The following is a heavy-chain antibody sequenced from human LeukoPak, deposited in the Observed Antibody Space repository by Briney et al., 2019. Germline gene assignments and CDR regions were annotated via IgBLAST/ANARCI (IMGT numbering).Heavy chain of an antibody. CDR2: IYYSGST. D-gene: IGHD3-10*01. J-gene: IGHJ4*02. CDR1: GGSISSSSYY. V-gene: IGHV4-39*07. Sequence: PSETLSLTCTVSGGSISSSSYYWGWIRQPPGKGLEWIGSIYYSGSTYYNPSLKSRVTISVDTSKNQFSLKLSSVTAADTAVYYCARGGPYGSGSYYPHWGQGTLVTVSS. CDR3: ARGGPYGSGSYYPH.